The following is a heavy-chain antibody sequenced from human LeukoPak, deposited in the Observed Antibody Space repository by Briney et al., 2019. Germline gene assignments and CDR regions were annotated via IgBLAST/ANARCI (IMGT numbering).Heavy chain of an antibody. J-gene: IGHJ6*02. V-gene: IGHV3-15*01. CDR3: TTEPQNYYGSGYYYYGMDV. CDR2: IKSKTDGGTT. CDR1: GFTFSSHW. D-gene: IGHD3-10*01. Sequence: PGGSLRLSCAASGFTFSSHWMSWVSQAPGKGLEWVGRIKSKTDGGTTDYAAPVKGRFTISRDDSKNTLYLQMNSLKTEDTAVYYCTTEPQNYYGSGYYYYGMDVWGQGTTVTVSS.